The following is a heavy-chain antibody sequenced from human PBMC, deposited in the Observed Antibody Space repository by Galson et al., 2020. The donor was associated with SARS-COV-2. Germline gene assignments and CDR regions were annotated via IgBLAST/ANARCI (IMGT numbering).Heavy chain of an antibody. V-gene: IGHV4-61*01. CDR3: ARGLGNTYDYYGLDV. CDR1: GGSVTSGCSS. D-gene: IGHD7-27*01. CDR2: IYYSGSP. Sequence: SETLSLTCTVSGGSVTSGCSSWRWIRQPPGKGLEWIGSIYYSGSPNYNSSLKSRVTISIDTSKNQLSLKLSSVTAADTAVYYCARGLGNTYDYYGLDVWGPGTTVTVSS. J-gene: IGHJ6*02.